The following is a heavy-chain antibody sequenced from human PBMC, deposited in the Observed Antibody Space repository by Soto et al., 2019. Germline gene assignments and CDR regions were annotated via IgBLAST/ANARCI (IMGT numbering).Heavy chain of an antibody. D-gene: IGHD3-16*01. V-gene: IGHV3-23*01. J-gene: IGHJ5*02. CDR1: GFTFSSYA. CDR2: ISGSGGST. CDR3: AKVNAFDMRWAFDP. Sequence: GGSLRLSCAASGFTFSSYAMSWVRQAPGKGREWVSAISGSGGSTYSADSVKGRFTISRDNSKNTLYLQMNSLRAEDTAVYYCAKVNAFDMRWAFDPWGQGTLVTVSS.